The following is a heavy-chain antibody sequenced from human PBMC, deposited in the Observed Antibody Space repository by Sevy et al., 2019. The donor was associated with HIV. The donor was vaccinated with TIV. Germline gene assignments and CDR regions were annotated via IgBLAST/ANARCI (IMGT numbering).Heavy chain of an antibody. J-gene: IGHJ4*02. Sequence: SETLSLTCTVSGGSISSSGYYWGWIRQPPGKGLECIGSIYYSGYTYYNPSLKSRVTISVDTSKNQFSLNLGSVTAADTAVYYCARHRGYSSSSPFDYWGQGTLVTVSS. CDR3: ARHRGYSSSSPFDY. CDR1: GGSISSSGYY. CDR2: IYYSGYT. D-gene: IGHD6-6*01. V-gene: IGHV4-39*01.